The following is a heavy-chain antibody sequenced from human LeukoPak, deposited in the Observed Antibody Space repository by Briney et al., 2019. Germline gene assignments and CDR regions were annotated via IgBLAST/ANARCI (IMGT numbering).Heavy chain of an antibody. CDR3: ASQFEAQSFGELFRWFDP. J-gene: IGHJ5*02. CDR1: GGSISSSSYY. D-gene: IGHD3-10*01. Sequence: SQTLSLTCTVSGGSISSSSYYWGWIRQPPGKGLEWIGSIYYSGSTYYNPSLKSRVTISVDTSKNQFSLKLSSVTAADTAVYYCASQFEAQSFGELFRWFDPWGQGTLVTVSS. CDR2: IYYSGST. V-gene: IGHV4-39*01.